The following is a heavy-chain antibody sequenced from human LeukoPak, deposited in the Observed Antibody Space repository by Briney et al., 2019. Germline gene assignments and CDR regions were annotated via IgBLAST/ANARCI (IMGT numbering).Heavy chain of an antibody. CDR2: IFYSGST. D-gene: IGHD1-26*01. V-gene: IGHV4-59*01. CDR1: GGSISGYY. CDR3: ARGEWDLLFDY. J-gene: IGHJ4*02. Sequence: SETLSLTCTVSGGSISGYYWSWIRQPPGKGLEWIGYIFYSGSTNYNPSLKSRVTISVDTSKNQFSLKLSSVTAADTAVYYCARGEWDLLFDYWGQGTLVTASS.